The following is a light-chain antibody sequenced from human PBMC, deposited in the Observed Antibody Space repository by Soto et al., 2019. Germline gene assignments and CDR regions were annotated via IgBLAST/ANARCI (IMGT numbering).Light chain of an antibody. Sequence: DIQMTQSPSSVSASVGDRVTVTCRASQDIRSYLAWYQQKPGGAPKLLIYGAFNLQSGVPSRFSDSGSGTDFTLTISSLQPEDFATYYCQQGSSFPITFGQGTRLE. CDR3: QQGSSFPIT. J-gene: IGKJ5*01. CDR1: QDIRSY. CDR2: GAF. V-gene: IGKV1-12*01.